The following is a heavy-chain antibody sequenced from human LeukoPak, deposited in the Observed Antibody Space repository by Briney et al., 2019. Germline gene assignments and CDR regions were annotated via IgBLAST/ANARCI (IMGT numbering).Heavy chain of an antibody. CDR3: ARGGGYYFDY. CDR1: GGFISSNNW. J-gene: IGHJ4*02. CDR2: IFHAGNI. Sequence: PSGTLSLTCTVSGGFISSNNWWSWVRQPPGKGLEWIGEIFHAGNINYNPSLESRVTISIDNSKNQFSLKLTSVTAADTAVYYRARGGGYYFDYWGQGILGTVSS. V-gene: IGHV4-4*02. D-gene: IGHD3-16*01.